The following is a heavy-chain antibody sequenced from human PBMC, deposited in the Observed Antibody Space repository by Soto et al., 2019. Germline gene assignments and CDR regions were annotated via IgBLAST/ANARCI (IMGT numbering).Heavy chain of an antibody. D-gene: IGHD1-20*01. J-gene: IGHJ6*02. CDR2: ISYAGSKK. V-gene: IGHV3-30*18. CDR3: AKDITARSSSIDYYYYYGMDV. CDR1: GFTFSSYG. Sequence: SLRLSCAASGFTFSSYGMHWVRQAPGKGLEWVAVISYAGSKKYYADSVKVRFTISGDNSKNTLYLQMNCLRAEDTAVYYCAKDITARSSSIDYYYYYGMDVWGQGTTVTVSS.